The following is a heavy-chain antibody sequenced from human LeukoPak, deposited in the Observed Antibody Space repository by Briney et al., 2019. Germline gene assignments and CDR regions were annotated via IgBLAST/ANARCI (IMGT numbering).Heavy chain of an antibody. V-gene: IGHV4-59*08. Sequence: SETLSLTCTVSGGAISSYYWSWIRQPPGKGLEWIGYIYYSGSTNYNPSLKSRVTISVDTSKNQFSLKLSSVTAADTAVYYCARHSRDGYNYDYWGQGTQVTVSS. CDR1: GGAISSYY. J-gene: IGHJ4*02. CDR2: IYYSGST. CDR3: ARHSRDGYNYDY. D-gene: IGHD5-24*01.